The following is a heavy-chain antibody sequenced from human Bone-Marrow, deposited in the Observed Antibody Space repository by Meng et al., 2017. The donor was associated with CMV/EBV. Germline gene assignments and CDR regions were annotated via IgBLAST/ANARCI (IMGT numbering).Heavy chain of an antibody. CDR3: ARDASFTRPGWVDP. CDR1: GYTFTSYG. D-gene: IGHD2-15*01. Sequence: SVKVSCKASGYTFTSYGISWVRQAPGQGLEWMGGIIPILGIANYAQKFQGRVTITADKSTSTAYMELSSLRSEDTAVYYCARDASFTRPGWVDPWGQGTLVTVSS. V-gene: IGHV1-69*10. CDR2: IIPILGIA. J-gene: IGHJ5*02.